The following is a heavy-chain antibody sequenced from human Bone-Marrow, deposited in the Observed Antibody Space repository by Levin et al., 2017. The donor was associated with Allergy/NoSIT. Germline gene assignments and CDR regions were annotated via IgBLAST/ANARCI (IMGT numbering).Heavy chain of an antibody. J-gene: IGHJ4*02. D-gene: IGHD5-24*01. CDR1: GGSFSGYY. Sequence: SETLSLTCAVYGGSFSGYYWSWIRQPPGKGLEWIGEINHSGSTNYNPSLKSRVTISVDTSKNQFSLKLSSVTAADTAVYYCARGLGRRDGYNRARLHYFDYWGQGTLVTVSS. V-gene: IGHV4-34*01. CDR3: ARGLGRRDGYNRARLHYFDY. CDR2: INHSGST.